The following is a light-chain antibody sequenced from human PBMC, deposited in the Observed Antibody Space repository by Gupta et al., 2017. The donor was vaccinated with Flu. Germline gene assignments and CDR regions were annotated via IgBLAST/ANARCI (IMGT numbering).Light chain of an antibody. J-gene: IGLJ3*02. CDR1: SSDVGGYDY. V-gene: IGLV2-8*01. Sequence: SSDVGGYDYVSGYQQHPGQAPKLMIYEVNKRPSGVPDRFSGSKSGNTASLTVSGLQAEDEADYYCSSHADNNDFGVFGGGTKLTVL. CDR3: SSHADNNDFGV. CDR2: EVN.